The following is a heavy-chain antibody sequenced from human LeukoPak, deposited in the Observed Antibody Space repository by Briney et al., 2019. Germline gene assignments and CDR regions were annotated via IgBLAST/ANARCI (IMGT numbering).Heavy chain of an antibody. Sequence: GGSLRLSCAASGFSFSTFWMAWAGQAPGKRLEGVANINQDESEKYYVDSVKDRFTISRDNGWNSLYLQMNSLRAEDTAVYYCVTEYCSSTTCTSVGCWGQGTLVTVSS. D-gene: IGHD2-2*01. J-gene: IGHJ4*02. CDR1: GFSFSTFW. V-gene: IGHV3-7*04. CDR2: INQDESEK. CDR3: VTEYCSSTTCTSVGC.